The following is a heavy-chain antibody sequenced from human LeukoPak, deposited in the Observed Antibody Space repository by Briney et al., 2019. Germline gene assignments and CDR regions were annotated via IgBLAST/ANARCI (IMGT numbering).Heavy chain of an antibody. Sequence: GGSLRLSCEASGFTFSSYAMSWVRQAPGKGLEWVSGISSSGGTTYYGDSVKGRFTISRDNSKNTLYLQMNSLRAEDTAVYYCAKAQVTIFGVVRGLYYFDYWGQGTLVTVSS. J-gene: IGHJ4*02. CDR3: AKAQVTIFGVVRGLYYFDY. CDR1: GFTFSSYA. V-gene: IGHV3-23*01. CDR2: ISSSGGTT. D-gene: IGHD3-3*01.